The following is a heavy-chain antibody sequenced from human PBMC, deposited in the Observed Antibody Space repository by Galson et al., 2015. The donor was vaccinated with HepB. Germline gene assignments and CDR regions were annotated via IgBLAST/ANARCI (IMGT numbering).Heavy chain of an antibody. D-gene: IGHD2-2*03. Sequence: SVKVSCKASGYTFTSYAMHWVRQAPGQRLEWMGWINAGNGNTKYSQKFQGRVTITRDTSASTAYMELSSLRSEDTAVYYCAREVGYCSSTSCYNWFDPWGQGTLVTVSS. J-gene: IGHJ5*02. V-gene: IGHV1-3*01. CDR1: GYTFTSYA. CDR3: AREVGYCSSTSCYNWFDP. CDR2: INAGNGNT.